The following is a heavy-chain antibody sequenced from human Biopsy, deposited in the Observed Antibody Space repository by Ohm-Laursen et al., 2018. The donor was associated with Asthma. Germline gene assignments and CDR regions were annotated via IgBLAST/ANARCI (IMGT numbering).Heavy chain of an antibody. D-gene: IGHD3-22*01. CDR2: ITGDGSQK. CDR1: GFTFGNFW. CDR3: AKVRSDWVITESFDY. J-gene: IGHJ4*02. Sequence: GSLRLSCAASGFTFGNFWMSWGRQTPGKGLEWVATITGDGSQKFYVDSVEGRFTISRDNAKNSVFLHMDSLRPEDTAFYYCAKVRSDWVITESFDYWGQGVLVTVSS. V-gene: IGHV3-7*03.